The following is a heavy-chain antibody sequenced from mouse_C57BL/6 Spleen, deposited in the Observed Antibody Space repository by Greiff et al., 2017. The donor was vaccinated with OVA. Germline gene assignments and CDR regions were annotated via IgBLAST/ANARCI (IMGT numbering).Heavy chain of an antibody. CDR3: ARREDYDDAMDY. V-gene: IGHV5-17*01. J-gene: IGHJ4*01. D-gene: IGHD2-4*01. CDR1: GFTFSDYG. Sequence: EVQLQESGGGLVKPGGSLKLSCAASGFTFSDYGMHWVRQAPEKGLEWVAYISSGSSTIYYADTVKGRFTISRDNAKNTLFLQMTSLRSEDTAMYYCARREDYDDAMDYWGQGTSVTVSS. CDR2: ISSGSSTI.